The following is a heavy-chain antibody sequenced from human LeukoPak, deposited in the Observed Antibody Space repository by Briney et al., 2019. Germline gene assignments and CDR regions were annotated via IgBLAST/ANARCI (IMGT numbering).Heavy chain of an antibody. CDR3: ARDGRGSRSSWFDP. CDR1: GYSFTGYY. J-gene: IGHJ5*02. V-gene: IGHV1-2*02. D-gene: IGHD3-10*01. CDR2: IIPNTGIT. Sequence: GASVKVSCKASGYSFTGYYIHWVRQAPGQGLEWMGWIIPNTGITKYTQKFQGRVTMTGDTSITTAYIELSRLTSADTAVYYCARDGRGSRSSWFDPWGQGTLVIVSS.